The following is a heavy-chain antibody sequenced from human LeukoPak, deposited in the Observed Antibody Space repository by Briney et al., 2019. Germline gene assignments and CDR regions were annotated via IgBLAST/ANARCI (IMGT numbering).Heavy chain of an antibody. J-gene: IGHJ5*02. V-gene: IGHV1-18*01. CDR2: FSAYNGNT. CDR1: GYTFASYG. CDR3: ARDRRIAVAGGNWFDP. D-gene: IGHD6-19*01. Sequence: ASVKVSCKASGYTFASYGIGWVRQAPGQGLEWMGYFSAYNGNTNYAQKFLDRVTMTTDTSTSTAYMELRSLRSEDTAVYYCARDRRIAVAGGNWFDPWGQGTLVTVSS.